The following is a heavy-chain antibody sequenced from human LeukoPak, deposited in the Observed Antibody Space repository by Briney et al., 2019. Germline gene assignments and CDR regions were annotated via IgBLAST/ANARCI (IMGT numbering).Heavy chain of an antibody. Sequence: GGSLRLSCLTSGFTLSTNAMSWVRQARGKGLEWISGISGSGASTYYADSVKGRFTISRDDSRNTLYLQMNSLRGDDTAVYYCAKDVGKWESLHFFDYWGQGTLVTVSS. CDR1: GFTLSTNA. D-gene: IGHD1-26*01. J-gene: IGHJ4*02. V-gene: IGHV3-23*01. CDR2: ISGSGAST. CDR3: AKDVGKWESLHFFDY.